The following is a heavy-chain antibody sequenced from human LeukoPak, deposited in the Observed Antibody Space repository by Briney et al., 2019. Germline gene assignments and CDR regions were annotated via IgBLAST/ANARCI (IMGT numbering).Heavy chain of an antibody. CDR2: INPNSGGT. Sequence: ASVKVSCKASGYTFTAYYIHWVRQAPGQGLEWMGWINPNSGGTMSAQRFQGRVTMTRDTSISTVYMELSRLRSDDTAVYYCARDLKRGYSSGRYSWGTGSSNDYWGQGTLVTVSS. V-gene: IGHV1-2*02. J-gene: IGHJ4*02. D-gene: IGHD6-19*01. CDR1: GYTFTAYY. CDR3: ARDLKRGYSSGRYSWGTGSSNDY.